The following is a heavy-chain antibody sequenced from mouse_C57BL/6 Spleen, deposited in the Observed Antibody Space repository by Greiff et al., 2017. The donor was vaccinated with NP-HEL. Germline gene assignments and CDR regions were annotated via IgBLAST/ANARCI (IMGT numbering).Heavy chain of an antibody. CDR1: GYSFTGYY. D-gene: IGHD4-1*01. Sequence: VQLQQSGPELVKPGASVKISCKASGYSFTGYYMNWVKQSPEKSLEWIGEINPSTGGTTYNQKFKAKATLTVDKSSSTAYMQLKSLTSEDSAVYYCASLTGALDYWGQGTTLTVSS. J-gene: IGHJ2*01. CDR3: ASLTGALDY. V-gene: IGHV1-42*01. CDR2: INPSTGGT.